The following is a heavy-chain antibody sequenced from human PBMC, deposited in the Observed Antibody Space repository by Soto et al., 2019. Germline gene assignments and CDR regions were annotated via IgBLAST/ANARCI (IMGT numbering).Heavy chain of an antibody. Sequence: TGGSLRLCYAASGCTIRCYAMRWVSKKQGKGLEWVAAVSYDGSNKYYADSVKGRFTISRDNSKNTLYLQMSSLRAEDTAVYYCARVLDIVVVVATNYGMDVWGQGTTVTVSS. V-gene: IGHV3-30-3*01. CDR2: VSYDGSNK. D-gene: IGHD2-15*01. CDR3: ARVLDIVVVVATNYGMDV. J-gene: IGHJ6*02. CDR1: GCTIRCYA.